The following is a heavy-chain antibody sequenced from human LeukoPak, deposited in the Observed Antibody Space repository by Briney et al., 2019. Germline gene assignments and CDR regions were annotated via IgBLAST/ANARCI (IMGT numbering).Heavy chain of an antibody. CDR1: GFTFSSYW. D-gene: IGHD6-13*01. V-gene: IGHV3-74*01. CDR2: INSDGSST. J-gene: IGHJ4*02. Sequence: GGSLRLSCAASGFTFSSYWMHWVRQAPGKGLVWVSRINSDGSSTNYADSVKGRFTISRDNAKKTLYLQMNSLRSEDTAVYYCARLGYSSSWPLDYWGQGTLVTVSS. CDR3: ARLGYSSSWPLDY.